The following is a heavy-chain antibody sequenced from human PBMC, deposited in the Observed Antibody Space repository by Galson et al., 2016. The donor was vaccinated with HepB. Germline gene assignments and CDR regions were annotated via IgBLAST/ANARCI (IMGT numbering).Heavy chain of an antibody. CDR3: ARGNDHGTGAFGI. V-gene: IGHV3-66*01. D-gene: IGHD1-1*01. CDR2: IYSGGDT. J-gene: IGHJ3*02. Sequence: SLRLSCAASGFTVSSNYMSWVRQAPGKGLEWVSIIYSGGDTYYADSVKGRFTISRDTLRNTLYGQMNSLRAEDTAVYYCARGNDHGTGAFGIWGQGTMVTVSS. CDR1: GFTVSSNY.